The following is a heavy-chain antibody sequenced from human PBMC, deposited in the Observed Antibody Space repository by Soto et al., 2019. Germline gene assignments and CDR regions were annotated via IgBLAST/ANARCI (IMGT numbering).Heavy chain of an antibody. J-gene: IGHJ4*02. CDR3: AKGEVGYYDSSGDFATAMYYFDY. CDR2: ISYDGSNK. V-gene: IGHV3-30*18. Sequence: GGSLRLSCAASGFTFSSYGMHWVRQDPGKGLEWVAVISYDGSNKYYADSVKGRFTISRDNSKNTLYLQMNSLRAEDTAVYYCAKGEVGYYDSSGDFATAMYYFDYWGQGTLVTVSS. CDR1: GFTFSSYG. D-gene: IGHD3-22*01.